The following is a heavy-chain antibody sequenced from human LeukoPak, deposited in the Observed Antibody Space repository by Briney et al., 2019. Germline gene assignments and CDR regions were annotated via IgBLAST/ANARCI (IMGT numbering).Heavy chain of an antibody. J-gene: IGHJ6*02. CDR1: GFIFNDFD. V-gene: IGHV3-13*01. CDR3: ARDRFGMDV. Sequence: GGSLRLSCTAAGFIFNDFDFHWVRQGPGKGLEWVSAIGIGGDTHYSGSAKGRFTVSRENAKNSLFLHMNNLRAGDTAVYYCARDRFGMDVWGRGTTVIVSS. CDR2: IGIGGDT.